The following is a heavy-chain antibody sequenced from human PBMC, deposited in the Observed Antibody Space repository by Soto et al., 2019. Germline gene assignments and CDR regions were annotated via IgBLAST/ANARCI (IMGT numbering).Heavy chain of an antibody. J-gene: IGHJ6*02. D-gene: IGHD3-9*01. Sequence: SETLSLTCTVSGGSISTYYWSWIRQPPGKGLEWIGYIYYSGSTNYNPSIKSRVTISVDTSKNQFSLKLSSVTAADTAVYYCARAQALYYDILTGYGNYYYYYGMDVWGQGTTVTVSS. CDR3: ARAQALYYDILTGYGNYYYYYGMDV. CDR1: GGSISTYY. CDR2: IYYSGST. V-gene: IGHV4-59*01.